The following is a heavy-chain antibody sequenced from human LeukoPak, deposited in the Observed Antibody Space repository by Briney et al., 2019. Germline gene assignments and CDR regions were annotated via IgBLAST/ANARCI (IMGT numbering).Heavy chain of an antibody. V-gene: IGHV3-48*03. CDR2: ISSSGSTI. Sequence: GGSLRLSCAASGFTFSSYEMNWVRQAPGKGLEWVSYISSSGSTIYYADSVEGRFTISRDNAENSLYLQMNSLRAEDTAVYYCARGKSGYCSGGSCRHYFDYWGQGTLVTVSS. D-gene: IGHD2-15*01. CDR1: GFTFSSYE. CDR3: ARGKSGYCSGGSCRHYFDY. J-gene: IGHJ4*02.